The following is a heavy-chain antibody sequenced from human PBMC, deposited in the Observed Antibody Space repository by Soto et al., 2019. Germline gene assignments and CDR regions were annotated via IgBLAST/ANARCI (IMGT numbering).Heavy chain of an antibody. CDR2: ISSSGSTI. Sequence: GWSLRLSCAASGFTFSSYEMNLVRQAPGKGLEWVSYISSSGSTIYYADSVKGRFTISRDNAKNSLYLQMNSLRAEDTAVYYCASYYYGSSGYYWEYWGEGTLVTVSS. V-gene: IGHV3-48*03. D-gene: IGHD3-22*01. CDR3: ASYYYGSSGYYWEY. CDR1: GFTFSSYE. J-gene: IGHJ4*02.